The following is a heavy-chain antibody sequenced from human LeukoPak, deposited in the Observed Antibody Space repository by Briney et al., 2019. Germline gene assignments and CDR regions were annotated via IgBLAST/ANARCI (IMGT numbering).Heavy chain of an antibody. Sequence: PSETLSLTCTVSGYSITRGYYWGWIRQPPGKGLEWIGSVYHSANTYYNPSLKGRVTISVDTSKNQFSLRVSSVSAADTAVYYCAGWFGELLPLFAYWGQGALVTVSS. CDR3: AGWFGELLPLFAY. V-gene: IGHV4-38-2*02. J-gene: IGHJ4*02. CDR1: GYSITRGYY. D-gene: IGHD3-10*01. CDR2: VYHSANT.